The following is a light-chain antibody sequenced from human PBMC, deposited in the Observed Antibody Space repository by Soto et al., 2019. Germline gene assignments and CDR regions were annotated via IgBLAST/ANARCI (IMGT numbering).Light chain of an antibody. CDR2: GAS. Sequence: EIVMAQSPATLSVSPGEGATLSCRASQTVYSNLAWYQQKPGQAPRLLIVGASTRATGIPARFSGSGSGTEFTLTISSLQSEDFAVYYCQQYNKWPLTFGGGTKVEIK. CDR3: QQYNKWPLT. V-gene: IGKV3-15*01. J-gene: IGKJ4*01. CDR1: QTVYSN.